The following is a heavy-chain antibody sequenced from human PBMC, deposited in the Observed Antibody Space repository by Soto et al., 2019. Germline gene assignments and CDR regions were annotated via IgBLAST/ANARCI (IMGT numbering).Heavy chain of an antibody. V-gene: IGHV4-31*03. CDR1: GGSISSVGYY. Sequence: SETLSLTCTVSGGSISSVGYYWSWIRQHPGKGLEWIGYIYYSGSTYYNPSLKSRVTISVDTSKNQFSLKLSSVTAADTAVYHCARLKKYSTEVNWFDPWGQGTLVTVSS. D-gene: IGHD6-6*01. J-gene: IGHJ5*02. CDR3: ARLKKYSTEVNWFDP. CDR2: IYYSGST.